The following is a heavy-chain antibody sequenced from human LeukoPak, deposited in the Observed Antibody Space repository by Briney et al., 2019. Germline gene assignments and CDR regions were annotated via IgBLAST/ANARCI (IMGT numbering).Heavy chain of an antibody. CDR3: ARGGYYYGSGNYYNRGGPGTDY. CDR2: IYPGDSDT. CDR1: GYNFATYW. J-gene: IGHJ4*02. Sequence: GESLKISCKGSGYNFATYWIGWVRQMPGKGLEWMGTIYPGDSDTKYSPSFQGQVTISADKSINTAYLQWSSLKASDTAMYYCARGGYYYGSGNYYNRGGPGTDYWGQGTLVTVSS. D-gene: IGHD3-10*01. V-gene: IGHV5-51*01.